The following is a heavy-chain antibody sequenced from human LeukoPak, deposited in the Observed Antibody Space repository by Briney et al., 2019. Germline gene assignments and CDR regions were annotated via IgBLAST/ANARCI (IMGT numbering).Heavy chain of an antibody. Sequence: GGSLRLSCAASGLTFSSYSMNWVRQAPGKGLEWVSSISSSSSYIYYAGSVKGRSTISRDNAKNSLYLQMNSLRAEDTAVYYCAREGDIYCSGGSCHPPDYWGQGTLVTVSS. D-gene: IGHD2-15*01. CDR3: AREGDIYCSGGSCHPPDY. CDR2: ISSSSSYI. J-gene: IGHJ4*02. V-gene: IGHV3-21*01. CDR1: GLTFSSYS.